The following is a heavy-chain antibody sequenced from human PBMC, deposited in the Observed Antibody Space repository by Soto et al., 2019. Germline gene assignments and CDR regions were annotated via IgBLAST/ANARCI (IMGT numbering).Heavy chain of an antibody. Sequence: QVSLVESGGGAVQRGRSLRVSCAASGFIFSSYGMHWVRQAPGKGLEWVAFITYDGSNKFFGDAVKGRFTISRDNSKNIVNLEMNNLKGEDTAVYYCERCEQKLMDCCLDAWGHGTTVTVSS. CDR3: ERCEQKLMDCCLDA. CDR2: ITYDGSNK. CDR1: GFIFSSYG. V-gene: IGHV3-33*05. D-gene: IGHD2-21*01. J-gene: IGHJ6*02.